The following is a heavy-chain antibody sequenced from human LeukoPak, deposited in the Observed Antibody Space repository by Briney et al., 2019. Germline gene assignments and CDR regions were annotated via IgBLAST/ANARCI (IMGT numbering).Heavy chain of an antibody. CDR2: INSDGSTT. J-gene: IGHJ4*02. CDR1: GFTFSSNW. CDR3: ARGGPIDY. V-gene: IGHV3-74*01. Sequence: TAGSLRPSCAASGFTFSSNWMYWVRQAPGKGLVWVSRINSDGSTTSYVDSVKGRSTISRDNAKSTLYLQMNSLRAEDTAVYYCARGGPIDYWGQGTLVTVSS.